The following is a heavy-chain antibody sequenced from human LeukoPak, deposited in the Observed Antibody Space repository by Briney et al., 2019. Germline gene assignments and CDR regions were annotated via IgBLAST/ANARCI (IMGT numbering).Heavy chain of an antibody. CDR3: ARDPKYSSYDSSGYYYAFRYFDY. J-gene: IGHJ4*02. CDR1: GYTFTSYG. Sequence: ASVKASCKASGYTFTSYGISWVRQAPGQGLEWMGWISAYNGNTNYAQKLQGRVTMTTDTSTSTAYMELRSLRSDDTAVYYCARDPKYSSYDSSGYYYAFRYFDYWGQGTLVTVSP. V-gene: IGHV1-18*01. D-gene: IGHD3-22*01. CDR2: ISAYNGNT.